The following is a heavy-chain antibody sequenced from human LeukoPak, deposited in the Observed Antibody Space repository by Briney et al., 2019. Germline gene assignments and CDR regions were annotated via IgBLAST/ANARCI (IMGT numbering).Heavy chain of an antibody. CDR1: GYSITAFY. CDR3: AREAPYGDYVYRAFDI. V-gene: IGHV4-59*01. CDR2: FQYGGNS. J-gene: IGHJ3*02. Sequence: SDTLSLTCNVSGYSITAFYWSWIRQSPGKGLEWIGSFQYGGNSKYNPSLKSRVAMSVDTSKRQLSLRLTSVTAADTAVYYCAREAPYGDYVYRAFDIWGQGTMVTVSS. D-gene: IGHD4-17*01.